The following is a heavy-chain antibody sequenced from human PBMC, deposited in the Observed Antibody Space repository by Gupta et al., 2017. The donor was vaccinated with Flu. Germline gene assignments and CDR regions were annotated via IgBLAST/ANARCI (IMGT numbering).Heavy chain of an antibody. CDR3: ARITLRGPFGLDV. Sequence: GLEWVSSMSSSSRYIYYADSVKGRFTISRDNAKNSLYLQMDSLRAEDTAVYYCARITLRGPFGLDVWGQGTTVTVSS. D-gene: IGHD3-10*01. CDR2: MSSSSRYI. J-gene: IGHJ6*02. V-gene: IGHV3-21*01.